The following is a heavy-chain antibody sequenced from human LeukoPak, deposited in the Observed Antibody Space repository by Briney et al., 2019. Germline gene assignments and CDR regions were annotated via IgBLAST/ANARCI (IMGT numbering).Heavy chain of an antibody. CDR2: IYLGDSEP. CDR1: GYSFTSYW. J-gene: IGHJ5*02. Sequence: GESLKISRKGSGYSFTSYWIGWVRPMPGKGLELIRIIYLGDSEPRYSPFCQGQVTISADKSISTAYLQWSSLKASDTAMYYCARGGGIYVFWSGSQLYWFDPWGQGNLVTVSS. V-gene: IGHV5-51*01. D-gene: IGHD3-3*01. CDR3: ARGGGIYVFWSGSQLYWFDP.